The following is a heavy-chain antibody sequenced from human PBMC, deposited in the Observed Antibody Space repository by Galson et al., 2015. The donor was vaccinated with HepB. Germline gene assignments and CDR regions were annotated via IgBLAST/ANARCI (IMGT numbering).Heavy chain of an antibody. J-gene: IGHJ4*02. V-gene: IGHV3-53*01. CDR3: AGEDEDEFHY. CDR2: IYTRGST. Sequence: SLRLSCAGSGFTVSSKYMSWVRQAPGKGLEWVSLIYTRGSTYYADSVKGRLTISRDNSKNTFYLRMNSLRAEDTAVYYCAGEDEDEFHYWGQGILVTVSS. CDR1: GFTVSSKY.